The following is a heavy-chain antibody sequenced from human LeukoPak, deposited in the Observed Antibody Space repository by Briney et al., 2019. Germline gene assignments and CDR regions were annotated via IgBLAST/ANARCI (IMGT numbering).Heavy chain of an antibody. D-gene: IGHD2-21*02. J-gene: IGHJ5*02. CDR1: GFSFSSYV. V-gene: IGHV3-21*01. CDR3: ATLGPTGGDFTYNWFDP. CDR2: ISSTSRYI. Sequence: GGSLRLSCAASGFSFSSYVIEWVRQAPGEGPEWVSCISSTSRYINYTESVKGRFTISRDNAKNSLYLQMSSLRVEDTAVYYCATLGPTGGDFTYNWFDPWGQGTLVTVSS.